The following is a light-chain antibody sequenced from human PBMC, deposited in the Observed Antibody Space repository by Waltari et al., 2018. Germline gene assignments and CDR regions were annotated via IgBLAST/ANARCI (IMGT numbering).Light chain of an antibody. V-gene: IGLV2-14*03. CDR1: TSYVGAYDS. CDR2: DVK. J-gene: IGLJ2*01. CDR3: SSSTTTTLI. Sequence: QSALTQPASVSGSPGQSITISCTGTTSYVGAYDSVSWYQQHPGKAPKLMIYDVKSRPSGVSARFSGSKSGNTASLTISGLQTEDEADYYCSSSTTTTLIFGGGTKLTVL.